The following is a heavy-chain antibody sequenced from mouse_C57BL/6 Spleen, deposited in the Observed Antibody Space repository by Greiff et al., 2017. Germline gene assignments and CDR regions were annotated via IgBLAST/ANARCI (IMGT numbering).Heavy chain of an antibody. CDR1: GYTFTSYW. Sequence: VQLQQSGAELAKPGASVKLSCKASGYTFTSYWMNWVKQRPGQGLEWIGYINPSSGYTKYNQKFKDKATWTADKSSSTAYMQLSSLTYEDSAVYYCARSIYYDYAWFAYWGQGTLVTVSA. D-gene: IGHD2-4*01. CDR2: INPSSGYT. V-gene: IGHV1-7*01. CDR3: ARSIYYDYAWFAY. J-gene: IGHJ3*01.